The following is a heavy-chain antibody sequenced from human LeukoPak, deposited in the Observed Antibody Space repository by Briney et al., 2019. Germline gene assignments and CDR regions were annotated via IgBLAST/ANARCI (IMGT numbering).Heavy chain of an antibody. CDR2: IKQDGSEK. D-gene: IGHD3-22*01. J-gene: IGHJ4*02. Sequence: GGSLRLSCAASGFTFSSYWMSWVRQAPGKGLEWVANIKQDGSEKYYVDSVKGRFTISRDKAKNSLYLQMNSLRAEDTAVYYCARVAGHVSRITMVVVVANTDYWGQGTLVTVSS. CDR1: GFTFSSYW. V-gene: IGHV3-7*01. CDR3: ARVAGHVSRITMVVVVANTDY.